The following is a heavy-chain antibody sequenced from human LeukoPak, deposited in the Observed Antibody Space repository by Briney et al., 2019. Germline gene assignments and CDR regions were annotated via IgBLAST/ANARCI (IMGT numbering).Heavy chain of an antibody. CDR2: IKQDGSEK. J-gene: IGHJ5*02. D-gene: IGHD4-17*01. Sequence: GGSLRLSCAASGFTFSRYWMSWVRQAPGKGLEWVANIKQDGSEKYYVDSVKGRFTISRDNAKNSLYLQMNSLRAEDTAVYYCARSRLRGGFDPWGQGTLVTVSS. CDR1: GFTFSRYW. V-gene: IGHV3-7*01. CDR3: ARSRLRGGFDP.